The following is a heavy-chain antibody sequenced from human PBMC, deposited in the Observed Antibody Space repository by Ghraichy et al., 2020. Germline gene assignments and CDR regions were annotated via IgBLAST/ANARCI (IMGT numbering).Heavy chain of an antibody. V-gene: IGHV4-34*01. Sequence: SETLSLTCDVYGESSSDYYWSWIRQPPGKGLEWIGEIDDRGSIKYNPSLKSRLTISVDTSKNQVSLKVNSVNAADTAVYYCTRGHVTGTFYRYYYGMDVWGQGTTVTVSS. D-gene: IGHD6-19*01. CDR3: TRGHVTGTFYRYYYGMDV. CDR1: GESSSDYY. CDR2: IDDRGSI. J-gene: IGHJ6*02.